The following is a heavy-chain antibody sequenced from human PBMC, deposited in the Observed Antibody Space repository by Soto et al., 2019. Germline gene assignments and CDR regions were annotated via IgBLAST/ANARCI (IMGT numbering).Heavy chain of an antibody. CDR3: ANPLLYSSGWYVPAPYFDY. D-gene: IGHD6-19*01. CDR1: GFTFSSYA. Sequence: GGSLRLSCAASGFTFSSYAMSWVRQAPGKGLEWVSAISGSGGSTYYADSVKGRFTISRDNSKNTLYLQMNSLRAEDTAVYYCANPLLYSSGWYVPAPYFDYWGQGTLVTVSS. V-gene: IGHV3-23*01. J-gene: IGHJ4*02. CDR2: ISGSGGST.